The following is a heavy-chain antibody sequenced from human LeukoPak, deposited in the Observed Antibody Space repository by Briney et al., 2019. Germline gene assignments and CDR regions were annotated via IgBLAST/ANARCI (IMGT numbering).Heavy chain of an antibody. CDR3: ARVGYYASGPFSYFDY. D-gene: IGHD3-10*01. Sequence: PGRSLRLSCAASGFTFSGYAMHWVRQAPGKGLEWVAVISYDGSNEYYADSVKGRLTISRDNSKNTLYLQMNSLSVEDTAVYYCARVGYYASGPFSYFDYWGQGTLVTVSS. V-gene: IGHV3-30-3*01. CDR1: GFTFSGYA. CDR2: ISYDGSNE. J-gene: IGHJ4*02.